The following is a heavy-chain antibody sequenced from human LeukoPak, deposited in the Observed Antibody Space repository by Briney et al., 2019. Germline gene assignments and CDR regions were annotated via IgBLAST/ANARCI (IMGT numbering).Heavy chain of an antibody. Sequence: GGSLRLSCAASGLTFSSYGMHWVREAPGKGLEWVAVISYDGTIRNYADSVKGRFTISRDNSKNRLHLQMNSLTAEDTALYYCAKGGCSSTTCYLANPWGQGTLVTVSS. CDR3: AKGGCSSTTCYLANP. V-gene: IGHV3-30*18. CDR1: GLTFSSYG. D-gene: IGHD2-2*01. J-gene: IGHJ5*02. CDR2: ISYDGTIR.